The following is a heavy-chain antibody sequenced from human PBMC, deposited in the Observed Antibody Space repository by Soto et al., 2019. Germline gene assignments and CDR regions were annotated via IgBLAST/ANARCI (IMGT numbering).Heavy chain of an antibody. CDR1: GYTFTGYY. CDR2: INPNSGDT. D-gene: IGHD1-26*01. J-gene: IGHJ6*02. Sequence: ASVKVSCKASGYTFTGYYVHWVRQAPGQGLEWMGWINPNSGDTYLAQRFQGRVTMNRDTSIGTAYMELRGLTSDDTAEYYCAKGGAIVAAGTRVYLYNALDVWGQGTTVTVSS. V-gene: IGHV1-2*02. CDR3: AKGGAIVAAGTRVYLYNALDV.